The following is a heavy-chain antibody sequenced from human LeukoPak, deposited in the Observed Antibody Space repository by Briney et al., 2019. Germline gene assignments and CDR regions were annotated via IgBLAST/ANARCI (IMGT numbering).Heavy chain of an antibody. CDR1: GFTFSSYG. J-gene: IGHJ4*02. V-gene: IGHV3-30*02. Sequence: GGSLRLSCAASGFTFSSYGMHWVRQAPGKGLEWVAFIRYDGSNKYYADSVKGRFTISRDNSKNTLYLQMNSLRAEDTAVYYCAGVTIFGVDIYYFDYWGQGTLVTVSS. CDR3: AGVTIFGVDIYYFDY. CDR2: IRYDGSNK. D-gene: IGHD3-3*01.